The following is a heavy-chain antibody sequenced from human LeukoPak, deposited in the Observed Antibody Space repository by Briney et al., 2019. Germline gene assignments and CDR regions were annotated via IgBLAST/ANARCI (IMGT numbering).Heavy chain of an antibody. CDR1: GYRFNNYW. V-gene: IGHV5-51*01. J-gene: IGHJ4*02. Sequence: GESLKISCKGSGYRFNNYWIAWVRQMPGKGLEWMGIIYPGDSTTRYSPSFQGQVTISADKSISTAYLHWSSLKASDTAMYYCARVGCSGGSCYFDYWGQGTLVTVSS. CDR2: IYPGDSTT. CDR3: ARVGCSGGSCYFDY. D-gene: IGHD2-15*01.